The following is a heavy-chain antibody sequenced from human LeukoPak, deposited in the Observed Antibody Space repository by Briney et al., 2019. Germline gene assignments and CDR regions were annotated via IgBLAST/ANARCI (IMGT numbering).Heavy chain of an antibody. CDR2: IQSNGIT. Sequence: GGSLRLSCAASGITVNSNYMNWVRQAPGKGLEWVSLIQSNGITYYAESVKGRFTISRDNSKNMLYLQMNSPRVEDTAVYSCARVAVGPNYWYFDLWGRGTLVTVSS. J-gene: IGHJ2*01. CDR1: GITVNSNY. CDR3: ARVAVGPNYWYFDL. V-gene: IGHV3-53*01. D-gene: IGHD2-21*01.